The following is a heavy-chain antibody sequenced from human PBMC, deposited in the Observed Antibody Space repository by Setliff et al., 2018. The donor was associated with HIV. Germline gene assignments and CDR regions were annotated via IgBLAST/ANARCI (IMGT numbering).Heavy chain of an antibody. CDR2: FYTSGTT. CDR3: GTALYYYYGLDV. V-gene: IGHV4-61*09. D-gene: IGHD2-15*01. J-gene: IGHJ6*02. Sequence: SETLSLTCSVSSGALSSGSHYCTWLRQAAGKGLEWIGHFYTSGTTNYNPALESRVTISVDTSKNQFSLRLSSVTAADAAVYYCGTALYYYYGLDVWGQGIRVTVSS. CDR1: SGALSSGSHY.